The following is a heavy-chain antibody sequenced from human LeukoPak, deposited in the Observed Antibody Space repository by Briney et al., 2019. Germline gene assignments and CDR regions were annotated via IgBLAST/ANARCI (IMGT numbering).Heavy chain of an antibody. V-gene: IGHV3-7*03. CDR3: ARVQGSSWAYYYYYGMDV. J-gene: IGHJ6*04. CDR1: GFTFSSYW. D-gene: IGHD6-13*01. CDR2: IKQDGSEK. Sequence: GGSLRPSCAASGFTFSSYWMSWVRQAPGKGLEWVANIKQDGSEKYCVDSVKGRFTISRDNAKNSLYLQMNSLRAEDTAVYYCARVQGSSWAYYYYYGMDVWGKGTTVTVSS.